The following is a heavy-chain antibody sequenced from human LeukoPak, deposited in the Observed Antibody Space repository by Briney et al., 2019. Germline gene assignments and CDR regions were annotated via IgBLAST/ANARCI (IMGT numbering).Heavy chain of an antibody. CDR3: ARDLAGPPQEAFDI. Sequence: PGGSLRLSCAASGFTFSSYWMNWVRQAPGKGLEWVANIKKDGSERYYVDSVKGRFTISRGNTKKSLYLQMNTLRAEDTAVYYCARDLAGPPQEAFDIWGQGTMVTVSS. CDR1: GFTFSSYW. V-gene: IGHV3-7*01. CDR2: IKKDGSER. J-gene: IGHJ3*02.